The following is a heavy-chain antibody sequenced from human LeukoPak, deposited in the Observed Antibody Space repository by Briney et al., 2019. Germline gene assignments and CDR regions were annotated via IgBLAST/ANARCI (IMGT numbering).Heavy chain of an antibody. V-gene: IGHV1-69*13. CDR3: ARRIGGPIRGSYDY. D-gene: IGHD1-26*01. J-gene: IGHJ4*02. CDR1: GGTFTSYA. CDR2: IIPIFGTA. Sequence: SVKVSCKASGGTFTSYAISWVRQAPGQGLEWMGGIIPIFGTANYAQKFQGRVTITADESTSTAYMELSSLRSEDTAVYYCARRIGGPIRGSYDYWGQGTLVTVSS.